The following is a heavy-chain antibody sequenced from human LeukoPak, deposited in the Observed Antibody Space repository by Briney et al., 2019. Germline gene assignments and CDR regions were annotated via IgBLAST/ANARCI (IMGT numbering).Heavy chain of an antibody. V-gene: IGHV3-53*01. CDR1: GFTVSNNY. D-gene: IGHD3-3*01. J-gene: IGHJ3*02. CDR2: IYSDGTT. Sequence: PGGSLGLSCAASGFTVSNNYMSWVRQAPGKGLEWVSVIYSDGTTYYADSVKGRFTISRDNSKNTLYLQMNSLRAEDTAVYYCARVPPPSGYPDDAFDIWGQGTMVTVSS. CDR3: ARVPPPSGYPDDAFDI.